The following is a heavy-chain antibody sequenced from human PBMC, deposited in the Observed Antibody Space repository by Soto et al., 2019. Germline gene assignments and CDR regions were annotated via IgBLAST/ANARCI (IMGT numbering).Heavy chain of an antibody. CDR3: ARDRWRELPPNYYYYYYGMDV. J-gene: IGHJ6*02. CDR2: IIPIFGTA. CDR1: GGTLSSYA. Sequence: GASVKVCCKASGGTLSSYAISWVRQAPEQGLEWMGGIIPIFGTANYAQKFQGRVTITADESTSTAYMELSSLRSEDTAVYYCARDRWRELPPNYYYYYYGMDVWGQGTTVTVSS. D-gene: IGHD1-26*01. V-gene: IGHV1-69*13.